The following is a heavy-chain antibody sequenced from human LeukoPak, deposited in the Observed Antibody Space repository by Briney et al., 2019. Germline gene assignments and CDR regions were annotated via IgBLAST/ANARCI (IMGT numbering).Heavy chain of an antibody. CDR3: ARASSIDY. CDR1: GFTFSSYA. CDR2: IRSSGLYT. J-gene: IGHJ4*02. Sequence: PGRSLRLSCAASGFTFSSYAMHWVRQAPGKGLEWVSSIRSSGLYTYYADSVKGRFTISRDNARNSLYLQMNSLTAEDTAVYYCARASSIDYWGQGTLVTVSS. D-gene: IGHD3-10*01. V-gene: IGHV3-21*01.